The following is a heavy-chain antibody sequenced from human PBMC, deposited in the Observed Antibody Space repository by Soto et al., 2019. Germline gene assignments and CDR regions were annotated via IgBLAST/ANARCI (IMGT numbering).Heavy chain of an antibody. CDR1: GGSINNYY. CDR3: ARDLWGYCGTDCYPLDV. D-gene: IGHD2-21*02. J-gene: IGHJ6*02. V-gene: IGHV4-59*01. CDR2: MYNTGST. Sequence: PSETLSLTCTVSGGSINNYYWSWIRQPPGKGLEWIGYMYNTGSTVYNPSLKSRVTISVDTSKSQFSLRLNSVTAADTAVYYCARDLWGYCGTDCYPLDVWGQGTTVTVSS.